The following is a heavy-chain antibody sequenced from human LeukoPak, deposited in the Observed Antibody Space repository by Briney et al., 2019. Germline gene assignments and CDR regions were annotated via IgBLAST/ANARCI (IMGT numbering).Heavy chain of an antibody. CDR3: ARERVQLCFLDY. Sequence: SETLSLTCAVSGYSISSGYYWGWIRQPPGKGLEWIGSIYHSGSTYYNPSLKSRVTISADTSKNQFSLKLSSVTAADTAVYYCARERVQLCFLDYWGQGTLVSISS. V-gene: IGHV4-38-2*01. CDR2: IYHSGST. CDR1: GYSISSGYY. D-gene: IGHD1-1*01. J-gene: IGHJ4*02.